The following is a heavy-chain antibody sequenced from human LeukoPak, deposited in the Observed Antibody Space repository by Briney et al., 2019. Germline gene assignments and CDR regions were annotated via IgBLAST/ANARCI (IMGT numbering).Heavy chain of an antibody. CDR1: GFTFSNNA. CDR2: ISGDGDST. J-gene: IGHJ4*02. Sequence: GGSLRLSCSASGFTFSNNAMHWVRRAPGRGLEYVACISGDGDSTYYPDSVKGRFTISRDNSKKTLYLQMSSLRAEDTAIYYWVQDWVATIVAPRHFDYWGQGTLVTVSS. V-gene: IGHV3-64D*09. D-gene: IGHD5-24*01. CDR3: VQDWVATIVAPRHFDY.